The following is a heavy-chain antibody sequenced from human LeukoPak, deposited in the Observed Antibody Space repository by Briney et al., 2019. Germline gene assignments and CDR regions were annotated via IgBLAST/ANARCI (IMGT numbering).Heavy chain of an antibody. CDR3: ARGYSYGYFDY. Sequence: GGSLRLSCAASGFTFSSYAMSWVRQAPGKGLEWVSAISGSGGSTYYADSVKGRFTISRDNAKNSLCLQMNSLRAEDTAVYYCARGYSYGYFDYWGQGTLVTVSS. CDR2: ISGSGGST. CDR1: GFTFSSYA. J-gene: IGHJ4*02. D-gene: IGHD5-18*01. V-gene: IGHV3-23*01.